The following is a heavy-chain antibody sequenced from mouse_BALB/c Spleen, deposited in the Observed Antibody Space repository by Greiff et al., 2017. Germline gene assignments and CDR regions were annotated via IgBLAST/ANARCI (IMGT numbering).Heavy chain of an antibody. CDR3: ARGNYGYVFDY. CDR1: GFTFSSYA. V-gene: IGHV5-6-5*01. CDR2: ISSGGST. Sequence: EVKLVESGGGLVQPGGSLKLSCAASGFTFSSYAMSWVRQTPEKRLEWVASISSGGSTYYPDSVKGRFTISRDNARNILYLQMSSLRSEDTAMYYCARGNYGYVFDYWGQGTTLTVSS. D-gene: IGHD2-2*01. J-gene: IGHJ2*01.